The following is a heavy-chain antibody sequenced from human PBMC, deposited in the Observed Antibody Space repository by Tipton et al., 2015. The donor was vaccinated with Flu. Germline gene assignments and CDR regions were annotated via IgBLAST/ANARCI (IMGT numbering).Heavy chain of an antibody. CDR1: GGSISSYY. Sequence: TLSLTCTVSGGSISSYYWSWIRQPPGKGLEWIGYIYYSGSTNYNPSLKSRVTISVDTSKNQFSLKLSSVTAADTAVYYCARSAGDYHMDYWGQGTLVTVSS. D-gene: IGHD4-17*01. V-gene: IGHV4-59*01. CDR2: IYYSGST. J-gene: IGHJ4*02. CDR3: ARSAGDYHMDY.